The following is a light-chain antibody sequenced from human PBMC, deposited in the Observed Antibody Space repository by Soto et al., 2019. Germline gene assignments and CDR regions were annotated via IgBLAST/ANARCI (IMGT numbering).Light chain of an antibody. V-gene: IGLV1-40*01. Sequence: QSVLTQPPSVSGAPGQRVTISCTGSSSNIGAGYDVHWYQQLPGTAPKLLIYGNSNRPSGVPDRFSGSKSGTSASLAITGLQAGNEADYYCQSYDSSLSGWVFGGGAQRTV. CDR1: SSNIGAGYD. CDR2: GNS. CDR3: QSYDSSLSGWV. J-gene: IGLJ3*02.